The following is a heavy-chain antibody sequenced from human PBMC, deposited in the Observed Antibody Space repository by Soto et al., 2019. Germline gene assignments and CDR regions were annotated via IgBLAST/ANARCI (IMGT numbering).Heavy chain of an antibody. D-gene: IGHD6-19*01. V-gene: IGHV1-69*13. CDR2: IIPIFGTA. CDR1: GGTFSSYA. J-gene: IGHJ6*02. Sequence: ASVKVSCKASGGTFSSYAISWVRQAPGQGLEWMGGIIPIFGTANYAQKFQGRVTITADESTSTAYMELSSLRSEDTAVYYCARDSSPVAIYYYGMDVWGQGTTVTVSS. CDR3: ARDSSPVAIYYYGMDV.